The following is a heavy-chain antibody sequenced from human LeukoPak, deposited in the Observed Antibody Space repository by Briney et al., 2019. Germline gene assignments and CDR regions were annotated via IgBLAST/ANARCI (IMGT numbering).Heavy chain of an antibody. V-gene: IGHV4-61*02. J-gene: IGHJ4*02. CDR1: GGSISSGSYY. Sequence: PSETLSLTCTVSGGSISSGSYYWSWIRQPAGKGLEWIGRIYTSGSTNYNPSLKSRVTISVDTSKNQFSLKLSSVTAADTAVYFWARTPPPTIVGAPYFDYWGQGTLVTVSS. D-gene: IGHD1-26*01. CDR2: IYTSGST. CDR3: ARTPPPTIVGAPYFDY.